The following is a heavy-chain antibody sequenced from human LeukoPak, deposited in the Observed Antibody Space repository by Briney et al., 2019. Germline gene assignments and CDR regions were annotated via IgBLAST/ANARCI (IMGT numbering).Heavy chain of an antibody. V-gene: IGHV1-18*04. CDR2: INPYNGNT. CDR3: ARDSQSSGNYYMDV. J-gene: IGHJ6*03. D-gene: IGHD3-10*01. CDR1: GYTFTGYY. Sequence: ASVKVSCKASGYTFTGYYMHWVRQAPGKGLEWMGWINPYNGNTNFAQKLQGRVTMTTDTSTSTAYMELRSLRSDDTAVYYCARDSQSSGNYYMDVWGKGTTVTVSS.